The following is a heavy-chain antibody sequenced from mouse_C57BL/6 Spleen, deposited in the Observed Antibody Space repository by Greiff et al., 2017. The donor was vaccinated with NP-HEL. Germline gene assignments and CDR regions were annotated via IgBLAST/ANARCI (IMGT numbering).Heavy chain of an antibody. CDR1: GFTFSSYA. D-gene: IGHD3-3*01. J-gene: IGHJ3*01. CDR2: ISDGGSYT. V-gene: IGHV5-4*01. CDR3: ARDRAGKWFAY. Sequence: DVQLVESGGGLVKPGGSLKLSCAASGFTFSSYAMSWVRQTPEKRLEWVATISDGGSYTYYPDNVKGRFTISRDNAKNNLYLQMSHLKSEDTAMYYCARDRAGKWFAYWGQGTLVTVSA.